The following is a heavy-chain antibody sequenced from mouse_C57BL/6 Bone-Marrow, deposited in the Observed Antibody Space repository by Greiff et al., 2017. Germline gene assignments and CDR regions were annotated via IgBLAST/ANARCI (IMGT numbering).Heavy chain of an antibody. V-gene: IGHV1-53*01. CDR2: INPSNGGT. D-gene: IGHD1-1*01. CDR3: ARNPSYYGSSHWYFDV. Sequence: QVQLQQPGTELVKPGASVKLSCKASGYTFTSYWMHWVKQRPGQGLEWIGNINPSNGGTNYNEKFKSKATLTVDKSSRTAYMQLSSLTAEDSAVYYCARNPSYYGSSHWYFDVWGTGTTVTVSS. J-gene: IGHJ1*03. CDR1: GYTFTSYW.